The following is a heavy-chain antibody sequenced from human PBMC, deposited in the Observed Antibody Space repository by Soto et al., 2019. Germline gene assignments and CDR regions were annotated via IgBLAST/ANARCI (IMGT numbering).Heavy chain of an antibody. D-gene: IGHD3-16*01. CDR3: AREQSGEIMTMTDAFDI. J-gene: IGHJ3*02. CDR2: INAGNGNT. CDR1: GYTFTSYA. V-gene: IGHV1-3*01. Sequence: QVQLVQSGAEVQKPGASVKVSCKASGYTFTSYAIHWVRQAPGPRLEWMGWINAGNGNTQYSQKFQGRVTITRDTSMSTXYMEVSSLRSEDTALYYCAREQSGEIMTMTDAFDIWGQGTMVTVSS.